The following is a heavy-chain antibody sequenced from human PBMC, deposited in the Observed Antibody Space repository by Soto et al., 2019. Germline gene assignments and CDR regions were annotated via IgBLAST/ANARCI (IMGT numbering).Heavy chain of an antibody. D-gene: IGHD6-13*01. J-gene: IGHJ5*02. CDR3: ARRPGIAAAGMVGNWFDP. CDR2: IYPGDSDT. V-gene: IGHV5-51*01. Sequence: AGESLKISCNGSGYSFTSYWIGWVRQMPGKGLEWMGIIYPGDSDTRYSPSFQGQVTISADKSISTAYLQWSSLKASDTAMYCCARRPGIAAAGMVGNWFDPWGQGTLVTVSS. CDR1: GYSFTSYW.